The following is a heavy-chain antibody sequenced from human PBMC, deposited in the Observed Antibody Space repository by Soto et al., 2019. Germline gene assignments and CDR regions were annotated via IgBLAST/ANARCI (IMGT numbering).Heavy chain of an antibody. V-gene: IGHV5-51*01. D-gene: IGHD4-17*01. J-gene: IGHJ6*02. CDR1: GYTFTNYW. CDR3: ARYPTLTDYFFHGMDV. Sequence: SGYTFTNYWIVWVRQIPGKGLEWMGIIYPGDSDTRYSPSFQGQVTISADRSISTAYLQWSSLKASDTGMYYCARYPTLTDYFFHGMDVWRQRTTVTVSS. CDR2: IYPGDSDT.